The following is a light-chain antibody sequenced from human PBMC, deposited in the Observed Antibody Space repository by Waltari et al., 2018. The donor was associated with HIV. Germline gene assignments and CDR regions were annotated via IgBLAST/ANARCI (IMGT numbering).Light chain of an antibody. CDR1: SPPIGADCD. CDR3: QSYDISLSASVV. V-gene: IGLV1-40*01. J-gene: IGLJ2*01. CDR2: GNK. Sequence: QSMLTQPPSVSGAPGPRVTVASTGSSPPIGADCDVHWYQQIPGTAPKLLISGNKNRPSGFPDRFSASKSGTSASLTISGLQAEDEADYFCQSYDISLSASVVFGGGTRLTVL.